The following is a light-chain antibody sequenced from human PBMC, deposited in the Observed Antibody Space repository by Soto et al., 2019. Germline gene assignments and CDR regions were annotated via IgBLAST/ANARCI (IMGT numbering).Light chain of an antibody. CDR3: QEYHRPPFT. J-gene: IGKJ3*01. CDR1: QGISNS. V-gene: IGKV1-27*01. Sequence: DIQMTQSPSSLSASVGDRVTITCRASQGISNSLAWYQQKPGKVPELLIYAASTLQSGVPSRFSGSGFGTDFSLTISSLQSEDVATYYCQEYHRPPFTFGPGTKVDIK. CDR2: AAS.